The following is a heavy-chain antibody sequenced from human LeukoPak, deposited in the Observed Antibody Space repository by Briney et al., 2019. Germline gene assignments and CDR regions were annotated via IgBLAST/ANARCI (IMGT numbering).Heavy chain of an antibody. V-gene: IGHV3-21*01. CDR1: GFTFNSYS. Sequence: GGSLRLSCAASGFTFNSYSVNWVRQAPGKGLEWVSSISSSGHYIDYADSVKGRFTISRDNAKNSLYLQMNSLRAEDTAVYYCARVRTPAAISYYYYYMDVWGKGTTVPVS. J-gene: IGHJ6*03. CDR3: ARVRTPAAISYYYYYMDV. CDR2: ISSSGHYI. D-gene: IGHD2-2*02.